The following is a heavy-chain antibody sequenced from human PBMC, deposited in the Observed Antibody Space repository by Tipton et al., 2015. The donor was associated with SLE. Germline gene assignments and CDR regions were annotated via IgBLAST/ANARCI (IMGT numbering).Heavy chain of an antibody. V-gene: IGHV4-59*02. CDR2: RFHDGNI. J-gene: IGHJ3*02. CDR1: GDSVKSRY. D-gene: IGHD1-26*01. CDR3: ARTLGAIAHTVYDAFDI. Sequence: TLSLTCTVSGDSVKSRYWIWVRQPAGRGLEWLAYRFHDGNINYNPSLKTRLTMSVDTSRDQFSLRLTSVTAADTAVYYCARTLGAIAHTVYDAFDIWGQGKMVTVSS.